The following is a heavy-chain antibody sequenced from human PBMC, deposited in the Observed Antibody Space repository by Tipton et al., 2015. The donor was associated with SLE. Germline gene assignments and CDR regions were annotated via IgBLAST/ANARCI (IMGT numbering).Heavy chain of an antibody. CDR2: ISSSSSYI. V-gene: IGHV3-21*01. J-gene: IGHJ3*02. CDR1: GFTFSSYS. Sequence: SLRLSCAASGFTFSSYSMNWVRQAPGKGLEWVSSISSSSSYIYYADSVKGRFTISRDNAKNSLYLQMNSLRAEDTAVYYCARERSTVTLDAFDIWGQGTMVTVSS. D-gene: IGHD4-17*01. CDR3: ARERSTVTLDAFDI.